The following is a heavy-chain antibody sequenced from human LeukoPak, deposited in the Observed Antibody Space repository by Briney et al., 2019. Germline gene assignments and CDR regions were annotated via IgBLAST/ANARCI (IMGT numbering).Heavy chain of an antibody. CDR3: ARENSGSYREFDY. V-gene: IGHV4-4*07. D-gene: IGHD1-26*01. J-gene: IGHJ4*02. CDR2: IYTSGST. CDR1: GGSISSYY. Sequence: SETLSLTCTVCGGSISSYYWRWLRQPAGKGREWLGRIYTSGSTNYNASLKSRVSMSVDTSKNQFSLKLSSVTAADTAVFYCARENSGSYREFDYWGQGTLVTVSS.